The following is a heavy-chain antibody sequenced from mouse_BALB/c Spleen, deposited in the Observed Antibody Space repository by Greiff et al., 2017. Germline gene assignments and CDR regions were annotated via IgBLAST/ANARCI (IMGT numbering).Heavy chain of an antibody. Sequence: EVKLVESGPELVKPGASVKMSCKASGYTFTSYVMHWVKQKPGQGLEWIGYINPYNDGTKYNEKFKGKATLTSDKSSSTAYMELSSLTSEDSAVYYCAREYAYYAMDYWGQGTSVTVSS. CDR1: GYTFTSYV. D-gene: IGHD5-1*01. J-gene: IGHJ4*01. V-gene: IGHV1-14*01. CDR3: AREYAYYAMDY. CDR2: INPYNDGT.